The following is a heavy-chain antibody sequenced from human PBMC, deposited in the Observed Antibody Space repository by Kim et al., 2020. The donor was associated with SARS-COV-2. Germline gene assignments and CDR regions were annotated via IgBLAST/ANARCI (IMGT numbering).Heavy chain of an antibody. CDR2: IKSKTDGGTT. D-gene: IGHD3-16*01. CDR1: GFTFSNAW. J-gene: IGHJ4*02. CDR3: TTDYVWGSYYFDY. Sequence: GGSLRLSCAASGFTFSNAWMSWVRQAPGKGLEWVGRIKSKTDGGTTDYAAPVKGRFTISRDDSKNTLYLQMNSLKTEDTAVYYCTTDYVWGSYYFDYWGQGTLVAVSS. V-gene: IGHV3-15*01.